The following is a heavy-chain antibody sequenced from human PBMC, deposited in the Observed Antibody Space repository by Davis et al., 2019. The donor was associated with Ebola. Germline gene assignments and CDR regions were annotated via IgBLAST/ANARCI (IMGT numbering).Heavy chain of an antibody. V-gene: IGHV3-30-3*01. CDR2: ISYDASEK. D-gene: IGHD7-27*01. J-gene: IGHJ4*02. CDR1: GPSFTTYA. CDR3: ARESLGLDS. Sequence: PPRSLSLSCVVSGPSFTTYALPRFPQAPGTGLEWVALISYDASEKYSGDSVKCRFTISRDNSKNALSLQMNSLSTEYTAMYYWARESLGLDSWGQGTLVTVSS.